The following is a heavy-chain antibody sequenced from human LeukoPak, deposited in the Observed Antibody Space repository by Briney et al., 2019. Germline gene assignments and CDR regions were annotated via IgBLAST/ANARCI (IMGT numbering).Heavy chain of an antibody. V-gene: IGHV4-59*01. J-gene: IGHJ6*02. CDR1: GGSISGYY. D-gene: IGHD6-6*01. Sequence: SETLSLTCTVSGGSISGYYWSWIRQPPGKGLEWIGYIYYSGSTNYNPSLKSRVTISVDTSKNQFSLKLSSVTAADTAVYYCARDRGIAARPGYYGMDVWGQGTTVTVSS. CDR3: ARDRGIAARPGYYGMDV. CDR2: IYYSGST.